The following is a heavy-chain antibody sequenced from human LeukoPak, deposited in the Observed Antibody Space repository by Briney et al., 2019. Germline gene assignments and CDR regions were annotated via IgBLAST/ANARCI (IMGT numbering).Heavy chain of an antibody. D-gene: IGHD1-7*01. CDR2: ISDSGGRT. CDR1: GITLSNYG. Sequence: GGSLRLSCAVSGITLSNYGMSWVRQAPGKGLEWVAGISDSGGRTNYADSVKGRFTISRDNPKNTLYLQMNSLRAEDTAVYYCARANSAGTYPYYYYMDVWGKGTTVTVSS. J-gene: IGHJ6*03. V-gene: IGHV3-23*01. CDR3: ARANSAGTYPYYYYMDV.